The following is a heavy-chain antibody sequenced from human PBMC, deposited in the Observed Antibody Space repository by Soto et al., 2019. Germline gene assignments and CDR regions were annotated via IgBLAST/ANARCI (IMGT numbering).Heavy chain of an antibody. Sequence: LRLSCAASGFTFSSYAMHWVRQAPGKGLEWVAVISYDGSNKYYADSVKGRFTISRDNSKNTLYLQMNSLRAEDTAVYYCAKARRMYNWNDGTGYWGQGTLVTVSS. CDR3: AKARRMYNWNDGTGY. CDR1: GFTFSSYA. CDR2: ISYDGSNK. V-gene: IGHV3-30-3*01. D-gene: IGHD1-1*01. J-gene: IGHJ4*02.